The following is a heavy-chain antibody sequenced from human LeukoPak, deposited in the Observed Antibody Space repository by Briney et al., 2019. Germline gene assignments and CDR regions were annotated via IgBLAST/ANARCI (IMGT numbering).Heavy chain of an antibody. D-gene: IGHD6-13*01. CDR1: GLHFSGTA. CDR3: ANGQQQLVSRFDY. CDR2: ISGSGGST. Sequence: GGSLRLSCAASGLHFSGTAMSWVRQAPGKGLEWVSAISGSGGSTYYADSVKGRFTISRDNSKNTLYLQMNSLRAEDTAVYYCANGQQQLVSRFDYWGQGTLVTVSS. V-gene: IGHV3-23*01. J-gene: IGHJ4*02.